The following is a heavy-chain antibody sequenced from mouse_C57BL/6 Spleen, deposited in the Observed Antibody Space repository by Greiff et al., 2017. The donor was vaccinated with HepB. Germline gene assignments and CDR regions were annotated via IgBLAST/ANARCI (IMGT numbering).Heavy chain of an antibody. CDR3: ASYYGSSYYAMDY. Sequence: VQLQQSGAELVRPGPSVKVSCKASGYAFTNYLIEWVKQRTEQGLEWIGRIDPEDGETKYAPKFQGKATITADTSSNTAYLQLSSLTSEDTSVYYCASYYGSSYYAMDYWGQGTSVTVSS. J-gene: IGHJ4*01. D-gene: IGHD1-1*01. V-gene: IGHV14-2*01. CDR2: IDPEDGET. CDR1: GYAFTNYL.